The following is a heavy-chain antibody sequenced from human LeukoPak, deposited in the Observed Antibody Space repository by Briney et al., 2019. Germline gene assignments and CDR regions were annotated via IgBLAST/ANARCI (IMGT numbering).Heavy chain of an antibody. D-gene: IGHD2-15*01. CDR2: ISAYNGNT. V-gene: IGHV1-18*01. CDR3: ARRRYCSGGSCYSGLTRFDP. J-gene: IGHJ5*02. CDR1: GYTFTSYG. Sequence: ASVKVSCKASGYTFTSYGISWVRQAPGQGLEWMGWISAYNGNTNYAQKLQGRVTMTTDTSTSTAYMELRSLRSDDTAVYYCARRRYCSGGSCYSGLTRFDPWGQGTLVTVSS.